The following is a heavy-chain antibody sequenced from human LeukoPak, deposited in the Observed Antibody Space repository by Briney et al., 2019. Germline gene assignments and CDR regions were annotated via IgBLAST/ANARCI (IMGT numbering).Heavy chain of an antibody. CDR2: IYYSGST. J-gene: IGHJ4*02. CDR1: GGSISSSSYY. D-gene: IGHD6-19*01. CDR3: ARSPYSSGWFFVY. Sequence: SDTLSLTCTVSGGSISSSSYYWGWIRQPPGKGLEWIGSIYYSGSTYYNPSLKSRVTISVDTSKNQFSLKLSSVTAADTAVYYCARSPYSSGWFFVYWGQGTLVTVSS. V-gene: IGHV4-39*07.